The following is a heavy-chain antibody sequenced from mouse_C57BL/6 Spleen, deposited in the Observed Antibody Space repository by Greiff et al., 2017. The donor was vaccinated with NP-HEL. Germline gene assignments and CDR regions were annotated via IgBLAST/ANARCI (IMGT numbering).Heavy chain of an antibody. D-gene: IGHD2-4*01. Sequence: EVKLVESGGGLVQPGGSMKLSCAASGFTFSDAWMDWVRQSPEQGLAWVAEIRNKANNHATYYAESVKGRFTISRDDSKSSVYLQMNSLRAEDTGIYYCTRNYDGFAYWGQGTLVTVSA. CDR2: IRNKANNHAT. V-gene: IGHV6-6*01. CDR1: GFTFSDAW. J-gene: IGHJ3*01. CDR3: TRNYDGFAY.